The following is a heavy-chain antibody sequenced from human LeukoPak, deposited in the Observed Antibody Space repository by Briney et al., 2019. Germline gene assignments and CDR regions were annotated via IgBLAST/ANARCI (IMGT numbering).Heavy chain of an antibody. CDR3: AKDLVLSAWFGELSSKNNWFDP. Sequence: GGSLRPSCAASGFTFSSYAMSWVRQAPGKGLEWVSAISGSGGSTYYADSVKGRFTISRDNSKNTLYLQMNSLRAEDTAVYYCAKDLVLSAWFGELSSKNNWFDPWGQGTLVTVSS. CDR1: GFTFSSYA. CDR2: ISGSGGST. V-gene: IGHV3-23*01. D-gene: IGHD3-10*01. J-gene: IGHJ5*02.